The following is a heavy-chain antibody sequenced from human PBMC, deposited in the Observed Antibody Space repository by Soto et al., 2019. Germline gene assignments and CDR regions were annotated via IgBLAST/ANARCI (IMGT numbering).Heavy chain of an antibody. CDR2: IYYSGST. J-gene: IGHJ6*02. CDR3: ARDQRIHLWLRYYYYGMDV. Sequence: TSETLSLTCTVSGGSVSSGSYYWSWIRQPPGKGLEWIGYIYYSGSTNYNPSLKSRVTISVDTSKNQFSLKLSSVTAADTAVYYCARDQRIHLWLRYYYYGMDVWGQGTTVTVSS. V-gene: IGHV4-61*01. D-gene: IGHD5-18*01. CDR1: GGSVSSGSYY.